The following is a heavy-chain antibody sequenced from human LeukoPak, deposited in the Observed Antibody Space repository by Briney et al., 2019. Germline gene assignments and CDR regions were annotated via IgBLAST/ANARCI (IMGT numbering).Heavy chain of an antibody. V-gene: IGHV4-30-4*01. CDR3: ARAMSRIRKVFDY. Sequence: PSETLSLTCTVSGGSISSGDYYWSWIRQPPGKGLEWIGEINHSGSTNYNPSLKSRVTISVDTSKNQFSLKLSSVTAADTAVYYCARAMSRIRKVFDYWGQGTLVTVSS. CDR2: INHSGST. D-gene: IGHD2/OR15-2a*01. J-gene: IGHJ4*02. CDR1: GGSISSGDYY.